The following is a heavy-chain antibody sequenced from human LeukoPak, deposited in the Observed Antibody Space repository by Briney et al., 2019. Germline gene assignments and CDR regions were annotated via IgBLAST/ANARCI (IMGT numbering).Heavy chain of an antibody. J-gene: IGHJ4*02. CDR3: GKTTVGYSSGQKPAWPVDY. V-gene: IGHV3-23*01. CDR1: GFTFGSHA. D-gene: IGHD5-18*01. CDR2: IFGSGGSP. Sequence: GGSLRLSCEASGFTFGSHAMYWVRQAPGKGLEWVAGIFGSGGSPHYADPVKGRFTISRNNSRNTVYLQINSLRAEDTAVYYCGKTTVGYSSGQKPAWPVDYWGQGTLVTVSS.